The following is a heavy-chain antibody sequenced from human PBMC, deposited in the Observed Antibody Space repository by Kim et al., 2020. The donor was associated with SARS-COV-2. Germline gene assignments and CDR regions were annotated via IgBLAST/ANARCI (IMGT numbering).Heavy chain of an antibody. J-gene: IGHJ3*02. CDR3: AKVGYHYDAFDI. Sequence: GGSLRLSCAASGFTFSSYAMSWVRQAPGKGLEWVSAISGSGGSTYYADSVKGRFTISRDNSKNTLYLQMDSLRAEDTAVYYCAKVGYHYDAFDIWGQGTMVTVSS. V-gene: IGHV3-23*01. D-gene: IGHD3-22*01. CDR1: GFTFSSYA. CDR2: ISGSGGST.